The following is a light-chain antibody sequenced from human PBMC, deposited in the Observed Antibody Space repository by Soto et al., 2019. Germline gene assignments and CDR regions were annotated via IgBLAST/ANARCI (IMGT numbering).Light chain of an antibody. J-gene: IGLJ2*01. V-gene: IGLV3-1*01. CDR3: QAWDSNTAI. Sequence: SYELTQPPSVSVSPGQTASIACSGDKLGDKFTSWYQQRPGQSPLMVTYQNSRRPSGIPERFSGSNSGNTATLTISGTQGMDEADYYCQAWDSNTAIFGGGTKLTVL. CDR2: QNS. CDR1: KLGDKF.